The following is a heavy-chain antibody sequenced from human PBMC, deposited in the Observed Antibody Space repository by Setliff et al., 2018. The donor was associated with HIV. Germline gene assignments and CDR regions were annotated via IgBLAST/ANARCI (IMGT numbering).Heavy chain of an antibody. Sequence: SQTLSLTCAISGDSVSSNNAAWNWIRQSPLRGIEWLGRTYYRSKWYFDYAVSVESRIIINPDTSKNQFSLHLNSVTPEDTAVYYCARGSYGSVLLWGQGTLVTVSS. D-gene: IGHD6-19*01. CDR2: TYYRSKWYF. CDR3: ARGSYGSVLL. CDR1: GDSVSSNNAA. J-gene: IGHJ4*02. V-gene: IGHV6-1*01.